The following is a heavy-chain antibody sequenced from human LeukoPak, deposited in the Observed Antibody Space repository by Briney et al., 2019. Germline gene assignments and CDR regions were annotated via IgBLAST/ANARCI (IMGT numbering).Heavy chain of an antibody. J-gene: IGHJ3*02. D-gene: IGHD5-12*01. CDR3: ARIYGRGAFDI. V-gene: IGHV4-30-2*01. Sequence: SETLSLTCAVSGGSISSGGYSWSWIRQPPGKGLEWIGYIYHSGSTNYNPSLKSRVTISVDTPKNQFSLKLSSVTAADTAVYYCARIYGRGAFDIWGQGTMVTVSS. CDR1: GGSISSGGYS. CDR2: IYHSGST.